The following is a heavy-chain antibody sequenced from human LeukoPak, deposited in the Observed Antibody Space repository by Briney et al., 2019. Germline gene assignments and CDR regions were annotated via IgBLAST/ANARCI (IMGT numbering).Heavy chain of an antibody. CDR1: GYTFTSYD. CDR2: MNPNGGNT. Sequence: ASVKVSCKASGYTFTSYDINWVRQATGQGLEWMGWMNPNGGNTGYAQKFQGRVTMTRNTSISTAYMELSSLRSEDTAVYYCAKGNLLGYYYYYGMDVWGQGTTVTVSS. CDR3: AKGNLLGYYYYYGMDV. J-gene: IGHJ6*02. V-gene: IGHV1-8*01. D-gene: IGHD2/OR15-2a*01.